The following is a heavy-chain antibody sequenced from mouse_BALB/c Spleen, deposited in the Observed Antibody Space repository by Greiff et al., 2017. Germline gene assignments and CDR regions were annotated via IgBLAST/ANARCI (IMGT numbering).Heavy chain of an antibody. D-gene: IGHD2-4*01. V-gene: IGHV5-4*02. CDR1: GFTFSDYY. J-gene: IGHJ3*01. CDR2: ISDGGSYT. Sequence: EVKVVESGGGLVKPGGSLKLSCAASGFTFSDYYMYWVRQTPEKRLEWVATISDGGSYTYYPDSVKGRFTISRDNAKNNLYLQMSSLKSEDTAMYYCARDRGYYDYPWFAYWGQGTLVTVSA. CDR3: ARDRGYYDYPWFAY.